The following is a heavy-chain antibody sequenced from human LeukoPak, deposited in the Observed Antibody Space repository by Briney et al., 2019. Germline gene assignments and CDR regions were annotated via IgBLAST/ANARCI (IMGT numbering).Heavy chain of an antibody. CDR1: GFTFSSYI. V-gene: IGHV3-23*01. Sequence: GGSLRLSCTASGFTFSSYIMTWVRQAPGKGLEWVSAISGSGGSTYYADSVKGRFTISRDNSKNTLYLQMNSLRAEDTAVYYCAKNTYGDYGDYWGQGTLVTVSS. D-gene: IGHD4-17*01. CDR2: ISGSGGST. J-gene: IGHJ4*02. CDR3: AKNTYGDYGDY.